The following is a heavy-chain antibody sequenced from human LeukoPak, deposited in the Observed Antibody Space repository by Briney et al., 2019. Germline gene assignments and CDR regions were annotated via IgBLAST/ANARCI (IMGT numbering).Heavy chain of an antibody. CDR1: RFTFSNHA. D-gene: IGHD6-19*01. CDR2: TSASGGTT. J-gene: IGHJ3*02. CDR3: ARDRGSSGLCI. Sequence: GGSLRLSCAASRFTFSNHAMSWVRQAPGKGLEWVSATSASGGTTHYADSVKGRFTISRDNSKNTLYLQMNSLRVEDTAVYYCARDRGSSGLCIWGQGTMVTVSS. V-gene: IGHV3-23*01.